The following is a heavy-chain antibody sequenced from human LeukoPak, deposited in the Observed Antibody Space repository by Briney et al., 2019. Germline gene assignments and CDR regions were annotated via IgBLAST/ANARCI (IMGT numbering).Heavy chain of an antibody. CDR2: MNPNSGNT. CDR1: GYTFTSYD. CDR3: ARAGGIAAAGTD. J-gene: IGHJ4*02. V-gene: IGHV1-8*01. Sequence: ASVKVSCKASGYTFTSYDMNWVRQATGQGVEWMGWMNPNSGNTGYAHKFQGRVTMTRNTSISTAYMELSSLRSEDTAVYYCARAGGIAAAGTDWGQGTLVTVSS. D-gene: IGHD6-13*01.